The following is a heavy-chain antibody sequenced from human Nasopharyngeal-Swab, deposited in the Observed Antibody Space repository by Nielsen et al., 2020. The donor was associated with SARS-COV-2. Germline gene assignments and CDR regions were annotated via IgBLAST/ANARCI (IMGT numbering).Heavy chain of an antibody. J-gene: IGHJ6*02. Sequence: GGSLRLSWAAAGFTVSSYGMHWDRQAQGKGREWVAVISYDGSNKYYADSVKGRFTISRDNSKNTLYLQMNSLRAEDTAVYYCARSTLVYCSGGSCYSFYYYYYGMDVWGQGTTVTVSS. D-gene: IGHD2-15*01. CDR2: ISYDGSNK. V-gene: IGHV3-30*03. CDR3: ARSTLVYCSGGSCYSFYYYYYGMDV. CDR1: GFTVSSYG.